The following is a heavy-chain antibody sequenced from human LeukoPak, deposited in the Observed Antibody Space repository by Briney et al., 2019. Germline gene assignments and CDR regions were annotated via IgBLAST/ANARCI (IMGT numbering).Heavy chain of an antibody. CDR2: IYHSGST. D-gene: IGHD6-13*01. CDR3: ARTPLGIAAAGTGDY. V-gene: IGHV4-4*02. J-gene: IGHJ4*02. Sequence: SETLSLTCAVSGGSISSSSWWSWVRQPPGKGLEWIGEIYHSGSTNYNPSLKSRVTISVDKSKNQFSLKLSSVTAADTAVYYCARTPLGIAAAGTGDYWGQGTLVTVSS. CDR1: GGSISSSSW.